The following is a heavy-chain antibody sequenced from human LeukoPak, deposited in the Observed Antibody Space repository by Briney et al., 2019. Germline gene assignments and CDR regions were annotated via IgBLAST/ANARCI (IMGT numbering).Heavy chain of an antibody. J-gene: IGHJ4*02. Sequence: ASVKVSCKASGYTFTSYGISWVRQAPGRGLGWMGWISAYNGNTNYAQKLQGRVTMTTDTSTSTAYMELRSLRSDDTAVYYCARDAKWSSGSYYYGYWGQGTLVTVSS. CDR1: GYTFTSYG. D-gene: IGHD3-10*01. V-gene: IGHV1-18*04. CDR3: ARDAKWSSGSYYYGY. CDR2: ISAYNGNT.